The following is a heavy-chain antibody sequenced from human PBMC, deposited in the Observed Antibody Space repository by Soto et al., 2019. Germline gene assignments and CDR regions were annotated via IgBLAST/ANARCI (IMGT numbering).Heavy chain of an antibody. CDR3: ARAELAVAGRYYYYGMDV. D-gene: IGHD6-19*01. V-gene: IGHV3-21*01. CDR2: ISSSSSYI. CDR1: GFTFSSYS. Sequence: GSLRLSCAASGFTFSSYSMNWVRQAPGKGLEWVSSISSSSSYIYYADSVKGRFTISRDNAKNSLYLQMNSLRAEDTAVYYCARAELAVAGRYYYYGMDVWGQGTTVTVSS. J-gene: IGHJ6*02.